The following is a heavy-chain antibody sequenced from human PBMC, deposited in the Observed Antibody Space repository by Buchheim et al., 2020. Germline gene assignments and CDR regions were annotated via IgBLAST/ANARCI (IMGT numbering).Heavy chain of an antibody. J-gene: IGHJ2*01. CDR1: GFSLSTSGMC. CDR3: ARSRGYSYGVDL. D-gene: IGHD5-18*01. V-gene: IGHV2-70*15. CDR2: IDWDDDK. Sequence: QVTLRESGPALVKPTQTLTLTCTFSGFSLSTSGMCVSWIRQPPGKALEWLARIDWDDDKYYSTSLKTRPTISKDTSNNQVGLTMTNMDPVDTATYYCARSRGYSYGVDLWGRGTL.